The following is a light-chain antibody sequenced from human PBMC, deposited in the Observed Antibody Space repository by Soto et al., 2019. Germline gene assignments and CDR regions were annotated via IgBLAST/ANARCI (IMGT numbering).Light chain of an antibody. V-gene: IGKV3-11*01. Sequence: EIVLTQSPDTLSLSPGERATLSCRASQSVRSSLAWYQQKPGQAPRLLIYDASNRATGIPARFSGSGSGTDFPLIISSLEPEDFAVYYCQQRSNWPPEVTFGPGTKVDIK. CDR2: DAS. J-gene: IGKJ3*01. CDR1: QSVRSS. CDR3: QQRSNWPPEVT.